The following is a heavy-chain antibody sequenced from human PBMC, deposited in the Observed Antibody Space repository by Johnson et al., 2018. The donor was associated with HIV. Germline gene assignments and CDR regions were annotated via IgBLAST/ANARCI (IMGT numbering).Heavy chain of an antibody. J-gene: IGHJ3*02. CDR2: IWPAGNNR. CDR1: GFTVSSNY. CDR3: ASWHGDYGNAFDI. D-gene: IGHD4-17*01. V-gene: IGHV3-33*08. Sequence: QVQLVESGGGVVQPGRSLRLSCAASGFTVSSNYMSWVRQAPGKGLEWVAVIWPAGNNRYYADSVKGRFTVSRDNSKNTLYLQMNNLRAEDTAVYYCASWHGDYGNAFDIWGQGTMVTVSS.